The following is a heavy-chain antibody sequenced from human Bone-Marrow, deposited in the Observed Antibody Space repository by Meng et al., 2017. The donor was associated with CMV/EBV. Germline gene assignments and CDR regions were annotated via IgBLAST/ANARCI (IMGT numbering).Heavy chain of an antibody. CDR1: GGSVSSGSYY. D-gene: IGHD6-13*01. J-gene: IGHJ4*02. CDR2: IYYSGST. Sequence: SETLSLTCTVSGGSVSSGSYYWSWIRQPPGKGLEWIGYIYYSGSTNYNPSLKSRVTISVDTSKNQFSLKLSSVTAADTAVYYCAFSSSWYGSFDYWGQGTLVTVSS. CDR3: AFSSSWYGSFDY. V-gene: IGHV4-61*01.